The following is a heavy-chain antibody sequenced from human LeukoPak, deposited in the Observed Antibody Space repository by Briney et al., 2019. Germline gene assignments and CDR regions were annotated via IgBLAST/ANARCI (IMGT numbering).Heavy chain of an antibody. CDR2: IKGDGSVR. D-gene: IGHD4-17*01. CDR3: ARAGGSTVSHSDY. Sequence: QPGGSLRLSCEGSAFIFSGHWMNWVRQTPGKGLEWVASIKGDGSVRQYVDSVKGRFSISRDNTKGSLFLQLNSLRAEDTAVYYCARAGGSTVSHSDYWGQGTLVTVSS. CDR1: AFIFSGHW. V-gene: IGHV3-7*01. J-gene: IGHJ4*02.